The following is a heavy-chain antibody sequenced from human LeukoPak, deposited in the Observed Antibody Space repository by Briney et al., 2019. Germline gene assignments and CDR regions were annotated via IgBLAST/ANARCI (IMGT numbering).Heavy chain of an antibody. V-gene: IGHV3-48*01. D-gene: IGHD6-19*01. CDR2: INSSSRTI. CDR3: ARKMAGLVQDAFDI. Sequence: PGGSLRLSCAAFGFTFTTYSMNWVRQAPGKGLEWVSYINSSSRTIYYADSVTVRFTISRNNAKNSLYLQMNSLRAEDTAVYYGARKMAGLVQDAFDIWGQGTMVTVSS. CDR1: GFTFTTYS. J-gene: IGHJ3*02.